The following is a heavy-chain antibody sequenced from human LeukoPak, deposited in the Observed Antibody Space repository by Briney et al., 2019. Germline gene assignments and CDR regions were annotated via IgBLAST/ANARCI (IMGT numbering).Heavy chain of an antibody. D-gene: IGHD3-10*01. CDR3: AKDWSYGSGSYLFDY. V-gene: IGHV3-9*02. CDR1: GFTSYDYA. CDR2: ISWNSGSI. Sequence: GGSLRLSCAASGFTSYDYAMHWVRHAPGKGGEGGAGISWNSGSIAYADSVKGRFTISGDNAKNSLYLQMNSLRAEDTALYYCAKDWSYGSGSYLFDYWGQGTLVTVSS. J-gene: IGHJ4*02.